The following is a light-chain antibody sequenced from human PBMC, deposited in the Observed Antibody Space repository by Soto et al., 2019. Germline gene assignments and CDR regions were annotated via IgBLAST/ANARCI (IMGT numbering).Light chain of an antibody. CDR1: SSDIGSYNE. CDR2: DVS. V-gene: IGLV2-14*03. J-gene: IGLJ2*01. Sequence: QSALTQPASVSGSPGQSTTVSCTGTSSDIGSYNEVSWYQHRPGRAPKLMIYDVSNRPSGVSNRFSGSKSGNTASLTISGLQAEDEADYYCSSQASRSTLIFGGGTKLTGL. CDR3: SSQASRSTLI.